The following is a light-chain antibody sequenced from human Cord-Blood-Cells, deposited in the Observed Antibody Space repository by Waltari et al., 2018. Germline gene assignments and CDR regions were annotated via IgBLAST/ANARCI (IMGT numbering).Light chain of an antibody. Sequence: QSALTQPDSVSGSPVQSITISCTATSSDVGGYNYVSWYQQHPGKAPKLMIYDVSNRPSGVSNRFSGSKSGNTASLTISGLQAEDEADYYCSSYTSSSTLVFGGGTKLTVL. V-gene: IGLV2-14*01. J-gene: IGLJ3*02. CDR2: DVS. CDR1: SSDVGGYNY. CDR3: SSYTSSSTLV.